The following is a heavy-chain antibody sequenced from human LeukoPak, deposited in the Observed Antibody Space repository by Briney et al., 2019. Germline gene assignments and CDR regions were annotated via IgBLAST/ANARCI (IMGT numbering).Heavy chain of an antibody. Sequence: SVKVSCKASRGTFSNYAISWVRQAPGQGLEWMGGIIPNSGTAIYAQKFQGRVTMTRDMSTSTVYMELSSLRSEDTAVYYCARDFVHYYDSSGFKDLGAFDIWGQGTMVTVSS. CDR3: ARDFVHYYDSSGFKDLGAFDI. CDR2: IIPNSGTA. CDR1: RGTFSNYA. J-gene: IGHJ3*02. D-gene: IGHD3-22*01. V-gene: IGHV1-69*05.